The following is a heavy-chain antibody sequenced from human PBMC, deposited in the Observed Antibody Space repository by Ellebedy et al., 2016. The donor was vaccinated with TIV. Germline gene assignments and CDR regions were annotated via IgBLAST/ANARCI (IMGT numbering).Heavy chain of an antibody. CDR1: GFTFSSYS. V-gene: IGHV3-74*01. D-gene: IGHD2-21*01. J-gene: IGHJ4*02. CDR3: ARDLHDVAANY. Sequence: GESLKISCAASGFTFSSYSMNWVRQAPGKGLVWVSRIKGDGTTAHYADSVKGRFTVSRDNAKSTLYLQMNSLRADDTAVYYCARDLHDVAANYWGQGTLVTVSS. CDR2: IKGDGTTA.